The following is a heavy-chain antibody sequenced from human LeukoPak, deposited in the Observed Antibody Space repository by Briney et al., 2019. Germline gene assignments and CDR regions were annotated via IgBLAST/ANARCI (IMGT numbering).Heavy chain of an antibody. CDR2: IYYNGSH. Sequence: SETLSLTCTVSGASISSYYWSWIRQPPGKGLEWIGYIYYNGSHNYNPSLKSRVTMSLDTSENQFSLKLTSVTAADTAVYYCARCRGYSSSWARTFDIWGQGTMVTVSS. CDR1: GASISSYY. CDR3: ARCRGYSSSWARTFDI. J-gene: IGHJ3*02. D-gene: IGHD6-13*01. V-gene: IGHV4-59*01.